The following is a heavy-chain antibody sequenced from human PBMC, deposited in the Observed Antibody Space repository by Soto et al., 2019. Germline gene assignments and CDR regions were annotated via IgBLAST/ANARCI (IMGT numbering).Heavy chain of an antibody. J-gene: IGHJ6*02. CDR3: ARDRHSSSWYGMDV. Sequence: QVQLQESGPGLVKPSQTLSLTCTVSGGSISSGGYYWTWIRQHPGKGLGWIGYIYYSGSTYYNPSLRGRVTVSGDTSKNQCSLKRSSVTAADTAVYYCARDRHSSSWYGMDVWGQGTTVTVSS. D-gene: IGHD6-6*01. CDR2: IYYSGST. CDR1: GGSISSGGYY. V-gene: IGHV4-31*03.